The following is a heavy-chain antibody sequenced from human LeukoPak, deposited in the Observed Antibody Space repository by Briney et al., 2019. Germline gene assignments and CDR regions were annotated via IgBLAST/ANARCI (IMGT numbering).Heavy chain of an antibody. D-gene: IGHD2-2*01. CDR2: MNPNSGNT. V-gene: IGHV1-8*02. Sequence: ASVKVSCKASGYIFTIYDINWVRQAAGQGLEWMGWMNPNSGNTGYAQKFQGRVTLTKDTSISTAYMELSSLRSEDSAVYYCATTRGVPAFDPWGQGTLVTVSS. CDR3: ATTRGVPAFDP. CDR1: GYIFTIYD. J-gene: IGHJ5*02.